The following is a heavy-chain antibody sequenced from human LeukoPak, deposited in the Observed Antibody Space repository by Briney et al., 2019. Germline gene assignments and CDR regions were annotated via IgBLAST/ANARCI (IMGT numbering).Heavy chain of an antibody. Sequence: SVKVSCKASGGTFSSYAISWVRQAPGQGLEWMGGIIPIFGTANYAQKFQGRVTITTDESTSTAYMELSSLRSEDTAVYYCARDYTTGSWFDPWGQGTLVTVSS. CDR3: ARDYTTGSWFDP. J-gene: IGHJ5*02. V-gene: IGHV1-69*05. CDR2: IIPIFGTA. D-gene: IGHD4-11*01. CDR1: GGTFSSYA.